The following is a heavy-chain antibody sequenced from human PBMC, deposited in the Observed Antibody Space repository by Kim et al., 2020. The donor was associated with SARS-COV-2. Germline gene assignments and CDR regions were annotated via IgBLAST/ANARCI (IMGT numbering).Heavy chain of an antibody. CDR2: ITGSGGTT. CDR3: ANPRGGVTDF. CDR1: GFTFSTYG. V-gene: IGHV3-23*01. D-gene: IGHD2-21*02. J-gene: IGHJ4*02. Sequence: GGSLRLSCAASGFTFSTYGMSWVRQAAGKGLEWVSGITGSGGTTSYADSVKGRFTISRDNSKNTLYLQMNSLRAEDTAVYYCANPRGGVTDFWGQGTLVTVSS.